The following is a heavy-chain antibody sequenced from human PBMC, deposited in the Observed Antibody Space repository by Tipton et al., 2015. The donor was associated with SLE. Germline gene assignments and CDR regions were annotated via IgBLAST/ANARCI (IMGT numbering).Heavy chain of an antibody. CDR2: IYYGGST. Sequence: TLSLTCTVSGGSISSSSYYWGWIRQPPGKGLEWIGSIYYGGSTYYNPSLKSRVTISVDTSKNQFSLKLSSVTAADTAVYYCARHHGIAVAGDAFDIWGQGTMVTVSS. CDR1: GGSISSSSYY. J-gene: IGHJ3*02. V-gene: IGHV4-39*07. D-gene: IGHD6-19*01. CDR3: ARHHGIAVAGDAFDI.